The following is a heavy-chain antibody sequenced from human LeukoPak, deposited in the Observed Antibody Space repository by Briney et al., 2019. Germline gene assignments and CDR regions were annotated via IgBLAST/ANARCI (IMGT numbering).Heavy chain of an antibody. J-gene: IGHJ4*02. CDR2: IWYDGSNK. CDR1: GFTFSSYG. D-gene: IGHD4-17*01. CDR3: ARDRNGNYGRWGFDY. V-gene: IGHV3-33*01. Sequence: PGGSLRLSCAASGFTFSSYGMHWVRQAPGKGLEWVAVIWYDGSNKYYADSVKGRFTISRDNSENTLYLQMNSLRAEDTAVYYCARDRNGNYGRWGFDYWGQGTLVTVSS.